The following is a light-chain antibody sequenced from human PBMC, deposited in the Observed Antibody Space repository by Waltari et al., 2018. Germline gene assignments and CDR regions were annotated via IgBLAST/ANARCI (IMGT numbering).Light chain of an antibody. CDR2: DAS. V-gene: IGKV3-11*01. CDR1: QSINTN. J-gene: IGKJ5*01. CDR3: QQRRTWPSIT. Sequence: EIVLTQSPATLSLSPGERGTLSCRASQSINTNLAWYQQKPGQAPRLLIYDASNRATGIPARFSGSGSATDFTLTISSLEREDFAVYYCQQRRTWPSITFGQGTRLEIK.